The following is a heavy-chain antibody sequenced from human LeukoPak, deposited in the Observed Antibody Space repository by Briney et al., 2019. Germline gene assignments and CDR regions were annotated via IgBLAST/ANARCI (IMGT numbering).Heavy chain of an antibody. CDR3: AREVAPYYYYGMDV. D-gene: IGHD2-21*01. V-gene: IGHV3-33*01. J-gene: IGHJ6*02. CDR1: GFTFSSYG. CDR2: IWYDGSNK. Sequence: GGSLRLSCAASGFTFSSYGMHWVRQAPSKGLEWVAVIWYDGSNKYYADSVKGRFTISRDNSKNTLYLQMNSLRAEDTAVYYCAREVAPYYYYGMDVWGQGTTVTVSS.